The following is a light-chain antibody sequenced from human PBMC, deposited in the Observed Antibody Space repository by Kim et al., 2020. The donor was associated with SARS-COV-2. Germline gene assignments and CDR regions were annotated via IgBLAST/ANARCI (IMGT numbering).Light chain of an antibody. J-gene: IGKJ2*01. V-gene: IGKV3-15*01. CDR2: GAS. CDR1: QSVGSA. CDR3: QQYHKWPSFT. Sequence: DIVMTQSPATLSVSPGETATLSCGASQSVGSAVAWYQQAPGQPPRLLIYGASTRATGIPARFSGSGSGTDFTLTINSLQSEDFAVYYCQQYHKWPSFTFAQGTKLEI.